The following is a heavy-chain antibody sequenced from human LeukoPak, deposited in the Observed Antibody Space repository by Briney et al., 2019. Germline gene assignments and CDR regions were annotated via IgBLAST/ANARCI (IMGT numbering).Heavy chain of an antibody. J-gene: IGHJ1*01. CDR1: GFTFSSYA. CDR2: ISYDGGNK. CDR3: ASKQFEH. D-gene: IGHD1/OR15-1a*01. V-gene: IGHV3-30-3*01. Sequence: GGSLRLSCAASGFTFSSYAMHWVRQAPGKGLEWVAVISYDGGNKYYADSVKGRFTISRDNSKNTLYLQMNSLRAEDTAVYYCASKQFEHWGQGTLVTVSS.